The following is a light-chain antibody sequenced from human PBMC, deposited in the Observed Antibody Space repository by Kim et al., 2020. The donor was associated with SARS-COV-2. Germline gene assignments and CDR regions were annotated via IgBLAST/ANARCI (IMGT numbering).Light chain of an antibody. CDR2: YKSDSDK. Sequence: QPVLTQPSSLSASPGASASLTCTLRSGINVGTYRIYWYQQKPGSPPQYLLRYKSDSDKQQGSGVPSRFSGSKDASANAGILLISGLQSEDEADYYCMIWHSSAWVFGGGTQPTVL. CDR1: SGINVGTYR. J-gene: IGLJ3*02. CDR3: MIWHSSAWV. V-gene: IGLV5-45*03.